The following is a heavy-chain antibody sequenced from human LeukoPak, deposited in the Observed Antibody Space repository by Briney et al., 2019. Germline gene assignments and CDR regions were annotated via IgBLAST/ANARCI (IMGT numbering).Heavy chain of an antibody. J-gene: IGHJ4*02. D-gene: IGHD3-3*01. CDR3: ARGAEYYAIWRGYAGYSDY. CDR2: IYDSGST. V-gene: IGHV4-59*08. Sequence: SETLSLTCTVSGGSISSYYWSWIRQPPGKGLEWIGNIYDSGSTNYDPSLKSRVTISLDRSKKKFSPKLTSVTAADTAVYFCARGAEYYAIWRGYAGYSDYWGQGISVTVSS. CDR1: GGSISSYY.